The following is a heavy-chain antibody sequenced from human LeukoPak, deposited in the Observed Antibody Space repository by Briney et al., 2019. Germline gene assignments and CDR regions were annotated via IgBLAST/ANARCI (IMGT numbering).Heavy chain of an antibody. D-gene: IGHD2-15*01. Sequence: QTGGSLRLSCAASGFTFSSYWMHWVRQGPRKGLVWVSRINRDGSSTSYADSVKGRFTISRDNAKNTLYLQMNSLRAEDTAVYYCASSGWYPYYFDYWGQGTLVTVSS. J-gene: IGHJ4*02. CDR3: ASSGWYPYYFDY. CDR2: INRDGSST. CDR1: GFTFSSYW. V-gene: IGHV3-74*01.